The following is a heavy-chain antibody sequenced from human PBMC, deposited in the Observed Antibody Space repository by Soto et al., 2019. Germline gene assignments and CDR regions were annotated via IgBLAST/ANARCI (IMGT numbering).Heavy chain of an antibody. Sequence: GSLTLSYAGSGFTLSNHEMNWVRQPPGKGLEWVSYISTGGSSIYYADSVKGRFTITRDNGKNSVYLQISSLRAEDTATYYCARERGGLSGADLWGQGTTLTV. CDR1: GFTLSNHE. CDR2: ISTGGSSI. CDR3: ARERGGLSGADL. J-gene: IGHJ6*02. V-gene: IGHV3-48*03. D-gene: IGHD1-26*01.